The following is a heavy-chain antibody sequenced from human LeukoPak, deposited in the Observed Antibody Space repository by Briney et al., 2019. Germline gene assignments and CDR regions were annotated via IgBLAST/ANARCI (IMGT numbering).Heavy chain of an antibody. Sequence: GRSLRLSCAASGFTVSSNYMSWVRQAPGKGLEWGSVIYSGGSTYYAASVKGRFTISRDNSKNPLYLQMNSLRAEDTAVYYCARDPDLYGGNPPGEYWGQGTLVTVSS. V-gene: IGHV3-53*01. CDR3: ARDPDLYGGNPPGEY. D-gene: IGHD4-23*01. CDR1: GFTVSSNY. J-gene: IGHJ4*02. CDR2: IYSGGST.